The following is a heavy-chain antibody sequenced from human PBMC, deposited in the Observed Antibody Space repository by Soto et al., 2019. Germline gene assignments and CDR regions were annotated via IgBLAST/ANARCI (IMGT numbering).Heavy chain of an antibody. CDR3: ARVFSGSYSDY. CDR2: IYYSGST. J-gene: IGHJ4*02. CDR1: GGSISSDD. V-gene: IGHV4-59*12. D-gene: IGHD1-26*01. Sequence: SETLSLTCTVSGGSISSDDWSWIRQPPGKGLEWIGYIYYSGSTNYNPSLKSRVTISVDTSKNQFSLKLSSVTAADTAVYYCARVFSGSYSDYWGQGPLVTVSS.